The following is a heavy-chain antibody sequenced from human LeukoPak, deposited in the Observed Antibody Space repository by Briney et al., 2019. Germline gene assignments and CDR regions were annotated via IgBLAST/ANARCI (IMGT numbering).Heavy chain of an antibody. J-gene: IGHJ3*02. V-gene: IGHV3-43*01. CDR3: VKDRRGSDAFDI. CDR2: IGWNGDST. CDR1: GFTFDDYS. Sequence: GGSLRLSCAASGFTFDDYSMYWVRQAPGKGLEWVSLIGWNGDSTYYADSVKGRFTISRDNSKNSLYLQMNSLRTEDTALYYCVKDRRGSDAFDIWGQGTMVTVSS. D-gene: IGHD3-10*01.